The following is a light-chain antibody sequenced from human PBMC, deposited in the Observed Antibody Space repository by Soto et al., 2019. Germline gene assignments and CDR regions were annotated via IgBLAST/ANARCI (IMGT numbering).Light chain of an antibody. V-gene: IGKV3-15*01. Sequence: EIVMTQSPASLSVSPGETATLSCRASQSISNSLAWYQQKPGQAPSLLIYGASTRATGIPARFSGSGSGTEFPLTISSLQFEDSALYYCQQYNNSPPRTFCQGTKLEIK. CDR1: QSISNS. J-gene: IGKJ2*01. CDR2: GAS. CDR3: QQYNNSPPRT.